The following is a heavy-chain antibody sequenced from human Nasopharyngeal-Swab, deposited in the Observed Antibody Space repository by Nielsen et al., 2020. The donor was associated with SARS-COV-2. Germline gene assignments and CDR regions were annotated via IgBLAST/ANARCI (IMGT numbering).Heavy chain of an antibody. V-gene: IGHV5-10-1*01. CDR3: ARHWSDPGNWFDP. Sequence: GESLKISCKGSGYSFTSYWISWGRQMPGKGLEWTGRIDPSDSYTNYSPSFQGHVTISADKSISTAYLQWSSLKASDTAMYYCARHWSDPGNWFDPWGQGTLVTVSS. CDR1: GYSFTSYW. J-gene: IGHJ5*02. CDR2: IDPSDSYT.